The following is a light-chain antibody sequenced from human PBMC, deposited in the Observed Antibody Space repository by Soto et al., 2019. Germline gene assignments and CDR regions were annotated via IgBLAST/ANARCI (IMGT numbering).Light chain of an antibody. Sequence: EIVLTQSPGTLSLSPGERATLSCRASQSVGSAYVGWYQQKPGQAPRLLIFGASRGATGIPDRFSGSGSGTNFTLTINKVEPEDSAVYYCQHYGRSPSFGGGTKVEIK. CDR2: GAS. J-gene: IGKJ4*01. V-gene: IGKV3-20*01. CDR1: QSVGSAY. CDR3: QHYGRSPS.